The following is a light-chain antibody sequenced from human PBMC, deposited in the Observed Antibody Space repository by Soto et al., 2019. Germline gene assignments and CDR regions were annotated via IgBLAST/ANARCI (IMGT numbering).Light chain of an antibody. CDR2: LNSDGSH. CDR1: SAHSSYA. V-gene: IGLV4-69*01. Sequence: QPVLTQSPSASASLGASVMLTRTLTSAHSSYAISLHQQQPEKGQRSLMKLNSDGSHSKGDGIPDRFSGSSSGAERYRTILSLKSEDDADYYCQTWVTGIQVFGGGTQRTVL. CDR3: QTWVTGIQV. J-gene: IGLJ2*01.